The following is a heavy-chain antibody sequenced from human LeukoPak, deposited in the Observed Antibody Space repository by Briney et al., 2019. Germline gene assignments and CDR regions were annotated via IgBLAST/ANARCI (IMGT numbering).Heavy chain of an antibody. CDR1: GGSVRSGSYY. CDR3: ARDLGGGWFDP. Sequence: SETLSLTCTVSGGSVRSGSYYWNWIRQPAGEGLEWLGRIQPSGNTNYSPSLKSRVTISVDTSKNQFSLKLTSVTAADTAVYYCARDLGGGWFDPWGQGTLVTVSS. J-gene: IGHJ5*02. V-gene: IGHV4-61*02. D-gene: IGHD3-16*01. CDR2: IQPSGNT.